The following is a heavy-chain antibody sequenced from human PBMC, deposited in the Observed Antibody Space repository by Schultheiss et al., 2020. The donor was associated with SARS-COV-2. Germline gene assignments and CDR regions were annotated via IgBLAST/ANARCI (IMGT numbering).Heavy chain of an antibody. D-gene: IGHD2-15*01. CDR3: ARDSYCSGGSCFDWFFDL. V-gene: IGHV4-30-2*01. Sequence: SETLSLTCAVSGGSISSGGYSWSWIRQPPGKGLEWLGYIYHRGSTYYNPSLKSRVTISVDTSKNQFSLKLSSVTAADTAVYYCARDSYCSGGSCFDWFFDLWGRGTLVTVSS. CDR1: GGSISSGGYS. CDR2: IYHRGST. J-gene: IGHJ2*01.